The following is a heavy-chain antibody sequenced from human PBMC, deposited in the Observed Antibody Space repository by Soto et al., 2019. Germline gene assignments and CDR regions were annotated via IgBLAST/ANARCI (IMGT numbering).Heavy chain of an antibody. CDR1: GFTFSSYG. CDR3: AKVIYPIYCTNGVCYTGYLGNGMDV. Sequence: PGGSPRLSCAASGFTFSSYGMHWVRQAPGKGLEWVAVISYDGSNKYYADSVKGRFTISRDNSKNTLYLQMNSLRAEDTAVYYCAKVIYPIYCTNGVCYTGYLGNGMDVWGQGTTVTVSS. J-gene: IGHJ6*02. V-gene: IGHV3-30*18. D-gene: IGHD2-8*01. CDR2: ISYDGSNK.